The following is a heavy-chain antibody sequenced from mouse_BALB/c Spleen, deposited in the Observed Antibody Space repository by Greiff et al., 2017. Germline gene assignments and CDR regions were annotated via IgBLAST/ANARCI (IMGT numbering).Heavy chain of an antibody. V-gene: IGHV3-2*02. CDR3: ARGTDNFDY. D-gene: IGHD4-1*01. CDR1: GYSITSDYA. J-gene: IGHJ2*01. CDR2: ISYSGST. Sequence: EVKLMESGPGLVKPSQSLSLTCTVTGYSITSDYAWNWIRQFPGNKLEWMGYISYSGSTSYNPSLKSRISITRDTSKNQFFLQLNSVTTEDTATYYCARGTDNFDYWGQGTTLTVSS.